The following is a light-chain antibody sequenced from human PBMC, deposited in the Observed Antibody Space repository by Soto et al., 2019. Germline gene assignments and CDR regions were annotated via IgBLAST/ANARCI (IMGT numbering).Light chain of an antibody. J-gene: IGLJ3*02. CDR2: DVG. CDR1: SSDVGAYLY. V-gene: IGLV2-11*01. CDR3: CSYAGNKTVV. Sequence: QSALTQPRSVSGSPGQSVTISCTGTSSDVGAYLYVSWYQQYPAKAPKVMIYDVGRRPSGVPDRFSGSKSGNTASLTISGLQAEDEAVYFCCSYAGNKTVVFGGGTKLTVL.